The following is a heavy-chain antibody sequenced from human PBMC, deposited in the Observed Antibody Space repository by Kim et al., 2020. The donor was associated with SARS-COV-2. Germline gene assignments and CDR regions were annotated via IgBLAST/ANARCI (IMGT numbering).Heavy chain of an antibody. CDR1: GGSFSGYY. Sequence: SETLSLTCAVYGGSFSGYYWSWIRQPPGKGLEWIGEINHSGSTNYNPSLKSRVTISVDTSKNQFSLKLSSVTAADTAVYYCARGVSGTTVVTLGLGYYYYYGMAVWGQGTTVTVSS. D-gene: IGHD4-17*01. J-gene: IGHJ6*02. V-gene: IGHV4-34*01. CDR2: INHSGST. CDR3: ARGVSGTTVVTLGLGYYYYYGMAV.